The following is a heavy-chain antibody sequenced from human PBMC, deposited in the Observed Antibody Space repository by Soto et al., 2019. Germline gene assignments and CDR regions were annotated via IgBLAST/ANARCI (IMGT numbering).Heavy chain of an antibody. Sequence: SVKVSCKASGYTFTSYDINWVRQAPGQGLEWMGGIIPIFGTANYAQKFQGRITITADKSTNTAYMELRSLRSDDTAVYYCASSPPPTVTMYSRFFDLWGRGTLVAVSS. J-gene: IGHJ2*01. CDR2: IIPIFGTA. V-gene: IGHV1-69*06. CDR1: GYTFTSYD. CDR3: ASSPPPTVTMYSRFFDL. D-gene: IGHD4-17*01.